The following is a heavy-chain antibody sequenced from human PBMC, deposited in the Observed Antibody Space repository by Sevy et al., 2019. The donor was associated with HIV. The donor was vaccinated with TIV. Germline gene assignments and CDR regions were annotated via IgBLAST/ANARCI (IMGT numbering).Heavy chain of an antibody. CDR3: VREGLGGFSYSLDC. V-gene: IGHV3-7*01. CDR2: MNQDGTER. CDR1: EFTFSRYA. D-gene: IGHD3-16*01. Sequence: GGSLRLSCAASEFTFSRYAMSWVRQAPGKGLEWVATMNQDGTERDYVDSVKGRFTISRDNTKTSLFLQMNSLSAEDTGVYYCVREGLGGFSYSLDCWGQGTLVTVSS. J-gene: IGHJ4*02.